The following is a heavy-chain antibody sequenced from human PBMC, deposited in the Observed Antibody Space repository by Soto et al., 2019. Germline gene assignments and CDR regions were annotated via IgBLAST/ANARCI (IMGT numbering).Heavy chain of an antibody. D-gene: IGHD6-19*01. CDR3: ARGQSGYSSGWSPNDY. J-gene: IGHJ4*02. Sequence: QVQLVQSGAEVKKPGASVKVSCKASVYTFTSYEINWVRQATGHGLEWMGWMNPNSGNTGYAQKFQGRVTLTRNTSISTAYMELSRLRSEDTAVYYCARGQSGYSSGWSPNDYWGQGTLVSVSS. CDR1: VYTFTSYE. CDR2: MNPNSGNT. V-gene: IGHV1-8*01.